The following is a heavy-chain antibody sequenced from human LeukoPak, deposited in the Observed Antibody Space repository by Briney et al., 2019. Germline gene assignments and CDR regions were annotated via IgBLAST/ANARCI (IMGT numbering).Heavy chain of an antibody. D-gene: IGHD3-9*01. CDR2: ISNDGGNK. Sequence: GSLRLSCAASGFAFSSYAMHWVRQAPGKGLEWVAVISNDGGNKYYADSVKGRFTISRDNSKNTLYLQMNSLRAEDTAVYYCARDQDKYDILTGFDYWGQGTLVTVSS. CDR3: ARDQDKYDILTGFDY. CDR1: GFAFSSYA. J-gene: IGHJ4*02. V-gene: IGHV3-30-3*01.